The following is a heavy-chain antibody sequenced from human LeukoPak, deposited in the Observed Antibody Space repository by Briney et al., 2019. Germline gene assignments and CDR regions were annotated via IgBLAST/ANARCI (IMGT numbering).Heavy chain of an antibody. V-gene: IGHV3-33*06. D-gene: IGHD3-22*01. Sequence: GRSLRLSCAASGFTFSSYGMHWVRQAPGKGLEWVAVIWYDGSNKYYADSVKGRFTISRDNSKKTLYLQMNSLRAEDTAVYYCAKDLTYYDSSVDYWSQGTLVTVSS. J-gene: IGHJ4*02. CDR3: AKDLTYYDSSVDY. CDR2: IWYDGSNK. CDR1: GFTFSSYG.